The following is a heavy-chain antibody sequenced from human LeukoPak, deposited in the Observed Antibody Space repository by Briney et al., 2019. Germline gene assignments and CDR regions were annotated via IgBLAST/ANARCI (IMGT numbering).Heavy chain of an antibody. CDR1: GFTFSSYG. V-gene: IGHV3-30*02. CDR3: AKGKSGIERSDFDY. J-gene: IGHJ4*02. Sequence: GGSLRLSCAASGFTFSSYGMHWVRQAPGKGLEWVAFIRFDGTNKYYTDSVKGRFTVSRDNSMNTLYLQMNSLRTEDTAVFYYAKGKSGIERSDFDYWGQGSLVTVSS. D-gene: IGHD1-1*01. CDR2: IRFDGTNK.